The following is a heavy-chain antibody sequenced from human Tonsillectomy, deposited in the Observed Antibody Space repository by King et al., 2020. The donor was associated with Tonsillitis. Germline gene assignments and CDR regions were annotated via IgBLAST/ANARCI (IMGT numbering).Heavy chain of an antibody. CDR3: ARVGAGGSGSYYFRNFDY. J-gene: IGHJ4*02. D-gene: IGHD3-10*01. Sequence: VQLQQWGAGLLKPSETLSLTCAVSGGSFSGYYWSWIRQPPGKGLEWIGEISPSGSTNYNPSLKSRVTISVDTPNNQFSLKLSSVTAADTAVYYCARVGAGGSGSYYFRNFDYWGQGTLVTVSS. V-gene: IGHV4-34*01. CDR1: GGSFSGYY. CDR2: ISPSGST.